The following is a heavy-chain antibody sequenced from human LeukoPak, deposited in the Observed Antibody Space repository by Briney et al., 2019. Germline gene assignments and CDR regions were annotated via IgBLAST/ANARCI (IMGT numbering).Heavy chain of an antibody. J-gene: IGHJ4*02. V-gene: IGHV3-43*02. CDR3: AKDISWYYYDSSGQTPLFDY. CDR1: GFTFDDYA. CDR2: ISGDGGSI. Sequence: GGSLRLSCAASGFTFDDYAMHWVRQAPGKGLEWVSLISGDGGSIYYADSVKGRLTISRDNSKNSLYLQMNSLRTEDTALYYCAKDISWYYYDSSGQTPLFDYWGQGTLVTVSS. D-gene: IGHD3-22*01.